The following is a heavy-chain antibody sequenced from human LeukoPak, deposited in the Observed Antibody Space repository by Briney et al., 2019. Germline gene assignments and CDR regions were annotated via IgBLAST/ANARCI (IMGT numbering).Heavy chain of an antibody. J-gene: IGHJ4*02. Sequence: SETLSLTCTVSGGSISRYYWSWIRQPPGKRLEWIGYIYYSGSTNYNPSLKSRVTISVDTSKNQFSLKLSSVTAADTAVYYCARHEFCGDECYYFDYWGQGTLVTVSS. V-gene: IGHV4-59*08. D-gene: IGHD2-21*01. CDR3: ARHEFCGDECYYFDY. CDR2: IYYSGST. CDR1: GGSISRYY.